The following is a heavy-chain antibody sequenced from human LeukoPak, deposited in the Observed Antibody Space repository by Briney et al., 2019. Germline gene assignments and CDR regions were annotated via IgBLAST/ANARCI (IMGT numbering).Heavy chain of an antibody. CDR1: GFTFSSYD. CDR2: IGTAGDT. J-gene: IGHJ5*02. D-gene: IGHD3-10*01. Sequence: PGGSLRLSCAASGFTFSSYDMHWVRQATGKGLEWVSAIGTAGDTYYPGSVKGRFTISRENAKNSLYLQMNSLRAGDTAVYYRARALGAGSGYNWFDPWGQGTLVTVSS. V-gene: IGHV3-13*01. CDR3: ARALGAGSGYNWFDP.